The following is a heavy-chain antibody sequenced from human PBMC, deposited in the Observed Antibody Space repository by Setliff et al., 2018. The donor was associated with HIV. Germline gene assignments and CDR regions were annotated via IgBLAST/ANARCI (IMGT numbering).Heavy chain of an antibody. Sequence: SETLSLTCTVSGDSISSHYWSWIRQPPGKALEWIGYIYYSGSTNYNPSFKSRVTISVDRSKSQFSLKLSSVTAADTAIYYCTRGPEGVAGGDYWGQGILVTVSS. CDR1: GDSISSHY. J-gene: IGHJ4*02. CDR2: IYYSGST. D-gene: IGHD3-3*01. CDR3: TRGPEGVAGGDY. V-gene: IGHV4-59*11.